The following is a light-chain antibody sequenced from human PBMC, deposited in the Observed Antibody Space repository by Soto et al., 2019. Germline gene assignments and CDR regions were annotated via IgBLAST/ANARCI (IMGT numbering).Light chain of an antibody. CDR3: QQYGSSPLLT. CDR1: QSVSSSY. CDR2: GAS. J-gene: IGKJ4*01. V-gene: IGKV3-20*01. Sequence: EIVLTQSPGTVSLSPGERATLSCRASQSVSSSYLAWYQQRPGQAPRLLIYGASSRATGIPDRFSGSGSGTDFTLTISRLEPEYFAVYYCQQYGSSPLLTFGGGTKVEIK.